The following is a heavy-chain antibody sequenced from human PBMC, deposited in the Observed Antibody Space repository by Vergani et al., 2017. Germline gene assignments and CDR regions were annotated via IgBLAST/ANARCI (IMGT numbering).Heavy chain of an antibody. Sequence: QLQLQESGPGLVKPSETLSLTCTVSGGSISSSSYYWGWIRQPPGKGLEWIGSIYYSGSTYYNPSLKSRVTISVDTSKNQFSLKLSSVTAADTAVYYCARGSEAATLGWFDPWGQGTLVTVSS. CDR3: ARGSEAATLGWFDP. CDR1: GGSISSSSYY. J-gene: IGHJ5*02. V-gene: IGHV4-39*01. D-gene: IGHD2-15*01. CDR2: IYYSGST.